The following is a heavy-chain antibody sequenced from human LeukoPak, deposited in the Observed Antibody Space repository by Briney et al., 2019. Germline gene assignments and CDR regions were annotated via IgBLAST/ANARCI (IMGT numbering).Heavy chain of an antibody. CDR2: MNPNSDNT. D-gene: IGHD3-10*01. CDR1: GYTFTSYD. J-gene: IGHJ6*02. Sequence: GASVKVSCKASGYTFTSYDINWVRQATGQGLEWMGWMNPNSDNTGYAQKFQGRVTMTRNTSISTAYMELSSLRSEDTAVYYCARGLGRTVRGVPYYYYDGMDVWGQGTTVTVSS. V-gene: IGHV1-8*01. CDR3: ARGLGRTVRGVPYYYYDGMDV.